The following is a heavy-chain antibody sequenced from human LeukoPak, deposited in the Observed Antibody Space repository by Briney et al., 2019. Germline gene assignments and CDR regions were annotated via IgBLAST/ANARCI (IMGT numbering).Heavy chain of an antibody. J-gene: IGHJ4*02. CDR2: ISWNSGNR. V-gene: IGHV3-9*01. D-gene: IGHD5-18*01. Sequence: EAGRSLRLSCAASGFTFDDYAMHWVRQAPGKGLEWVAGISWNSGNRGYADSVKGRFTISRDNAMHSLYLQMNSLRAEDTALYYCAKDVLGYLYSYGQNFNSWGQGTLVTVSS. CDR3: AKDVLGYLYSYGQNFNS. CDR1: GFTFDDYA.